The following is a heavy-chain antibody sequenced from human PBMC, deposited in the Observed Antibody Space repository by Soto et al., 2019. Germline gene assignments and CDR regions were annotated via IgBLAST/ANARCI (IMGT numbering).Heavy chain of an antibody. D-gene: IGHD2-8*01. CDR3: ARVRAVARGGVYYYYYGMDV. CDR2: ISYDGSNK. J-gene: IGHJ6*02. V-gene: IGHV3-30-3*01. Sequence: PGGSLRLSCAASGFTFSSYAMHWVRQAPGKGLEWVAVISYDGSNKYYADSVKGRFTISRDNSKNTLYLQMNSLRAEDTAVYYCARVRAVARGGVYYYYYGMDVWGQGTTVTVSS. CDR1: GFTFSSYA.